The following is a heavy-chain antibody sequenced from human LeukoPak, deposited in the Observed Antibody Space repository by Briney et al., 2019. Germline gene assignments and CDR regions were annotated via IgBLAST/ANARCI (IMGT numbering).Heavy chain of an antibody. Sequence: SVKVSCKASGGTFSSYAISWVRQAPGQGLEWMGGIIPIFGTANYAQKFQGRVTITADESTSTAYMELSSLRSEDTAVYYCARGGKITYYDFWSGYLSFDYWGQGTLVTVSS. CDR3: ARGGKITYYDFWSGYLSFDY. D-gene: IGHD3-3*01. J-gene: IGHJ4*02. V-gene: IGHV1-69*13. CDR2: IIPIFGTA. CDR1: GGTFSSYA.